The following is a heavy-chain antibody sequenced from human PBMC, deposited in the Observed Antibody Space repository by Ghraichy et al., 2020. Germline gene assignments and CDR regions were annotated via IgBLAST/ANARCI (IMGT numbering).Heavy chain of an antibody. CDR3: SRGKAPSVTTWYFDL. D-gene: IGHD4-17*01. CDR2: IYEGGST. CDR1: GFIFSDNY. V-gene: IGHV3-53*01. J-gene: IGHJ2*01. Sequence: GGSLRLSCAAAGFIFSDNYMSWLRQAPGKGLEWVSIIYEGGSTFYQDSVKSRLTISRDNTQNSLYLQMNTIRAEDTAVYFCSRGKAPSVTTWYFDLWGRGALVTVSS.